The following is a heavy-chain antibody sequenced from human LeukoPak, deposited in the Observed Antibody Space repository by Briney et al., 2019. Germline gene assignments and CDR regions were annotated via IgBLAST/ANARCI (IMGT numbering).Heavy chain of an antibody. Sequence: ASVKVSCKVSGYTLTELSIHWVRQAPGKGLERMGGFNPEDGEKIYVQKFQGRVTMTEDTSIDTAYMELSSLRSEDTAMYYCATDPVGYCSSDSCYSVDYWGQGTLVTVSS. CDR2: FNPEDGEK. V-gene: IGHV1-24*01. D-gene: IGHD2-15*01. J-gene: IGHJ4*02. CDR1: GYTLTELS. CDR3: ATDPVGYCSSDSCYSVDY.